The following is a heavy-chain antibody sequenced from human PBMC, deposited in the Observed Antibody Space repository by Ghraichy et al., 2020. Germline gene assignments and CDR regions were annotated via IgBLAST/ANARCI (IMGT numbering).Heavy chain of an antibody. J-gene: IGHJ5*02. CDR3: AKDMGRLGELADS. CDR1: GFNFKEFA. CDR2: IGRDGDTA. V-gene: IGHV3-43D*03. Sequence: GESLNISCEASGFNFKEFAMHWVRQAPGKGLEWVSLIGRDGDTAHYADSVKGRFTISRDNSKNFLYLHMNSLRPEDTALYYCAKDMGRLGELADSWGQGTPVTVSS. D-gene: IGHD3-16*01.